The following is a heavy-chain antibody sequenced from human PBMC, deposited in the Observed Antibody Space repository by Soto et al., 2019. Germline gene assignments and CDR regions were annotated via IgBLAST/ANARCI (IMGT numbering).Heavy chain of an antibody. Sequence: QVQLVQSGAEEKQPGASVRVSCKTSGYDFSSYAMHWVRQAPGQRLEWMGWINIGSGRTEYSQNLQDRITITRDTSASTVHMDLSSLKSEDTSVYFCVRDGGDCGYRLTYYYYMGLDVWGQGTTVTVSS. V-gene: IGHV1-3*05. CDR3: VRDGGDCGYRLTYYYYMGLDV. D-gene: IGHD2-21*02. J-gene: IGHJ6*02. CDR1: GYDFSSYA. CDR2: INIGSGRT.